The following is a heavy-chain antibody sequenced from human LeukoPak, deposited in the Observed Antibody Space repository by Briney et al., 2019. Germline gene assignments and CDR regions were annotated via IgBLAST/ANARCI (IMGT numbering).Heavy chain of an antibody. Sequence: SETLSLTCTVSGGSISSYYWSWIRQPAGKGLEWIGRIYTSGSTNYNPSLKSRVTMPVDTSKNQFSLKLSSVTAADTAVYYCARDDYDILTGYYRGDWFDPWGQGTLVTVSS. D-gene: IGHD3-9*01. CDR3: ARDDYDILTGYYRGDWFDP. V-gene: IGHV4-4*07. CDR1: GGSISSYY. J-gene: IGHJ5*02. CDR2: IYTSGST.